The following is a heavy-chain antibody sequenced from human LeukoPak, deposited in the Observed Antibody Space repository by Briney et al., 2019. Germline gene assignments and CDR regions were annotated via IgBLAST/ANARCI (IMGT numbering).Heavy chain of an antibody. D-gene: IGHD2-2*01. Sequence: PGGSLRLSCAASGFTFSSYGMHWVRQAPGKGLEWVAFIRYDGSNKYYADSVKGRFTISRDNSKNTLYLQMNSLRAEDTAVYYCAKGQYCSSTSCYYWYYYYYYYMDVWGKGTTVTVSS. J-gene: IGHJ6*03. V-gene: IGHV3-30*02. CDR3: AKGQYCSSTSCYYWYYYYYYYMDV. CDR1: GFTFSSYG. CDR2: IRYDGSNK.